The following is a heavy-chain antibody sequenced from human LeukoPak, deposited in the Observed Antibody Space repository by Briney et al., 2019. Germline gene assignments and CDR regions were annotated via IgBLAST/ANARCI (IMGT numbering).Heavy chain of an antibody. Sequence: GESLKISCAASTFTLSSYGMNWVRQAPGKGLEWVSSISSGGSYIYYADSVKGRFTISRDNAKNSVYLQMNSLRVEDTAVYYCARGSGVQVWSSLDYWGQGTLVTVSS. CDR2: ISSGGSYI. J-gene: IGHJ4*02. CDR3: ARGSGVQVWSSLDY. V-gene: IGHV3-21*01. CDR1: TFTLSSYG. D-gene: IGHD5-18*01.